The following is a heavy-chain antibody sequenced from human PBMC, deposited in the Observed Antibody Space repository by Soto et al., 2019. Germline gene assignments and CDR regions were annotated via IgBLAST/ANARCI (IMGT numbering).Heavy chain of an antibody. V-gene: IGHV3-74*01. Sequence: GGSLRLSCAASGFTFSSYWMHWVRQAPGKGLVWVSRINTDGSSTTYADSVKGRFAISRDNAKNTLYLQMNSLRAEDTAVYYCARTGYYYDTRGYDFDYWGQGILVTAPQ. J-gene: IGHJ4*02. CDR3: ARTGYYYDTRGYDFDY. CDR2: INTDGSST. D-gene: IGHD3-22*01. CDR1: GFTFSSYW.